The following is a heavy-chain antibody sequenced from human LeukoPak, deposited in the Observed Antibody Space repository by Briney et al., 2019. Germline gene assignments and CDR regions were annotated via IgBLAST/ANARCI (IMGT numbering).Heavy chain of an antibody. Sequence: SESLSLTCTVSGGSISSGSYYWSWIRQPAGKGLEWIGRIYTSGSTNYNPSLKSRVTISVDTSKNQFSLKLSSVTAADTAVYYCASKKVAARGPRTALLTWFDPWAREPWSPSPQ. J-gene: IGHJ5*02. CDR1: GGSISSGSYY. D-gene: IGHD6-13*01. V-gene: IGHV4-61*02. CDR2: IYTSGST. CDR3: ASKKVAARGPRTALLTWFDP.